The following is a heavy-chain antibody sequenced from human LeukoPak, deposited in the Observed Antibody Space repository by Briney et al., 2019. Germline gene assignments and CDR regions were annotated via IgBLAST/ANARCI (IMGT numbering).Heavy chain of an antibody. Sequence: PGGSLRLSCAASGFTFSSYEMSWVRQAPGRGLEWVSYISSSDSTIYYADSVKGRFTISRDNAKNSLYLQMNSLRAEDTAVYYCARERYGGYAYDYWGQGTLVTVSS. CDR2: ISSSDSTI. J-gene: IGHJ4*02. V-gene: IGHV3-48*03. CDR3: ARERYGGYAYDY. CDR1: GFTFSSYE. D-gene: IGHD5-12*01.